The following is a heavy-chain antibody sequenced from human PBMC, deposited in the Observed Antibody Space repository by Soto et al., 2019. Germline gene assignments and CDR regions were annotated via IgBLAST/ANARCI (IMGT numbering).Heavy chain of an antibody. V-gene: IGHV3-30*01. D-gene: IGHD3-16*01. CDR3: ARGRDYLGGDFDY. J-gene: IGHJ4*02. Sequence: DSVKDRFTISRDNSKNTLYLQMNSLRAEDTAVYYCARGRDYLGGDFDYWGQGTLVTVSS.